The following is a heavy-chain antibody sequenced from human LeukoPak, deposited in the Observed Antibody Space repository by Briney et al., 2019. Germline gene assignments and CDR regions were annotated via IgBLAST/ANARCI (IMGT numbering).Heavy chain of an antibody. CDR2: IYYSGST. Sequence: MPSETLSLTCTVSGGSISSGGYYWSWIRQHPGKGLEWIGSIYYSGSTNYNPSLQGRVTISLDTSRNQFSLKLSSVTAADTAVYYCASGDNDPLFDCWGQGTLVTVSS. D-gene: IGHD1-1*01. J-gene: IGHJ4*02. V-gene: IGHV4-31*03. CDR3: ASGDNDPLFDC. CDR1: GGSISSGGYY.